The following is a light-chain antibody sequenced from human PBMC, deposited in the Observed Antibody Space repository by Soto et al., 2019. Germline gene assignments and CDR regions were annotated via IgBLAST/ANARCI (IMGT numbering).Light chain of an antibody. J-gene: IGLJ1*01. V-gene: IGLV2-23*01. CDR2: EGS. CDR3: CSYAGSSTWV. CDR1: SSDVGSYNL. Sequence: QSSMTNPASVSGSPGQSITISCTGTSSDVGSYNLVSWYQQHPGKAPKLMIYEGSKRPSGVSNRFSGSKSGNTASLTISGLQAEDEADYYCCSYAGSSTWVFGTGTKVTVL.